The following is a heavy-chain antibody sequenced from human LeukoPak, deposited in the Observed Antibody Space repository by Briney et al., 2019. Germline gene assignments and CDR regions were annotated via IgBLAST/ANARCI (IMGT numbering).Heavy chain of an antibody. D-gene: IGHD6-13*01. V-gene: IGHV1-18*01. J-gene: IGHJ5*02. Sequence: ASVKVSCKASGYTFTSYGISWVRQAPGQGLEWMGWISAYNGNTNYAQKFQGRVTMTRNTSISTAYMELSSLRSEDTAVYYCARGQGGAAAPWGQGTLVTVSS. CDR1: GYTFTSYG. CDR2: ISAYNGNT. CDR3: ARGQGGAAAP.